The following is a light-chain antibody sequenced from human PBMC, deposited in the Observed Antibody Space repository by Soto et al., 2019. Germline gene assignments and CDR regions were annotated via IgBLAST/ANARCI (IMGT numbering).Light chain of an antibody. J-gene: IGKJ5*01. Sequence: EIVLTQSPGTLSLSPGERATLSCRASQSVAGSYLAWYQQKAGQAPRLLIYGASSRATGFPDRFSGSGSGTNFTLTISRLEPEDSAVYYCQQYGSSSEITFGQGTRLEIK. CDR2: GAS. CDR1: QSVAGSY. CDR3: QQYGSSSEIT. V-gene: IGKV3-20*01.